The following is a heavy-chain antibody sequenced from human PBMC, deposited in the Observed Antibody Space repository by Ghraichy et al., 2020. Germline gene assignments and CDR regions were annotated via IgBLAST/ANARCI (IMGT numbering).Heavy chain of an antibody. V-gene: IGHV1-46*01. Sequence: ASVKVSCKASGYTFTSYYMHWVRQAPGQGLEWMGIINPSGGSTSYAQKFQGRVTMTRDTSTSTVYMELSSLRSEDTAVYYCARDGSGWVQLWLPHYYYGMDVWGQGTTVTVSS. D-gene: IGHD5-18*01. CDR1: GYTFTSYY. CDR3: ARDGSGWVQLWLPHYYYGMDV. CDR2: INPSGGST. J-gene: IGHJ6*02.